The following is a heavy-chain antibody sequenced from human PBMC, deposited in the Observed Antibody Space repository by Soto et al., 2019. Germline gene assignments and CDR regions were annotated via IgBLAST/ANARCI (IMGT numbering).Heavy chain of an antibody. Sequence: QVQLVQSGAEVKKPGSSVKVSCKASGGTFSRYSITWVRQAPGHGLEWIGRIIPIFGIASYAQKFQGRVTITADEATSTAYMELSSLRSDDTAVYYCAREDRARETGLVPAAIDEMDVCGQGATVGVSS. CDR3: AREDRARETGLVPAAIDEMDV. J-gene: IGHJ6*02. CDR2: IIPIFGIA. CDR1: GGTFSRYS. V-gene: IGHV1-69*08. D-gene: IGHD2-2*01.